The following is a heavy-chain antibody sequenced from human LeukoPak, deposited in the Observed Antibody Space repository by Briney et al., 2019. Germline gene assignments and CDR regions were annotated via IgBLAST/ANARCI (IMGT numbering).Heavy chain of an antibody. J-gene: IGHJ4*02. CDR3: AKGDHYYDIHPRWDY. Sequence: HPGGSLRLSCAASGFTFSTYGMSWVRQAPGKGLEWVSGISRNSGSIGYADSVKGRFTISRDNAKNSLYLQMNSLRAEDTALYYCAKGDHYYDIHPRWDYWGQGTLVTVSS. D-gene: IGHD3-22*01. CDR1: GFTFSTYG. CDR2: ISRNSGSI. V-gene: IGHV3-9*01.